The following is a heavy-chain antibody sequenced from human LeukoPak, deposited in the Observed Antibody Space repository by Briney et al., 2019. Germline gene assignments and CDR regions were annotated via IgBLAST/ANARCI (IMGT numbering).Heavy chain of an antibody. CDR1: GYTFTGYY. D-gene: IGHD2-21*02. J-gene: IGHJ4*02. V-gene: IGHV1-2*02. CDR2: IDPSSGAT. Sequence: ASVKVSCKASGYTFTGYYIHWVRQAPGQGLEWMGWIDPSSGATNYAQKFQGRVTMTRDTSISTAYMELSRLRSDDTAVYYCARGRLQENFDYWGQGTLVTVSS. CDR3: ARGRLQENFDY.